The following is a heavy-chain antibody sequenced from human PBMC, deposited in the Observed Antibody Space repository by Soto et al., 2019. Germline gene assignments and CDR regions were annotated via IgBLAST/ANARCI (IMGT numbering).Heavy chain of an antibody. CDR3: ARARLEKPALDY. V-gene: IGHV3-30-3*01. D-gene: IGHD2-2*01. CDR2: ISYDGSNK. Sequence: QVQLVESGGGVVQPGRSLRLSCAASGFTFSSYAMHWVRQAPGKGLEWVAVISYDGSNKYYADSVKGRFTISRDNSKNTRYLQMNSLKAEDTAVYYCARARLEKPALDYWGQGNLVTVSS. CDR1: GFTFSSYA. J-gene: IGHJ4*02.